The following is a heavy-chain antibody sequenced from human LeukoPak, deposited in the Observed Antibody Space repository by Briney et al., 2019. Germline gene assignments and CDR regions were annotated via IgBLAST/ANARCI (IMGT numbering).Heavy chain of an antibody. CDR3: ARTSTVNGEPYDY. CDR1: GGSISSSSYY. Sequence: PSETLSLTCTVSGGSISSSSYYWGWIRQPPRKGLEWIGSIYYSGSTYYNPSLKSRVTISVDTSKNQFSLKLSSVTAADTAVYYCARTSTVNGEPYDYWGQGTLVTVSS. V-gene: IGHV4-39*07. CDR2: IYYSGST. J-gene: IGHJ4*02. D-gene: IGHD4-17*01.